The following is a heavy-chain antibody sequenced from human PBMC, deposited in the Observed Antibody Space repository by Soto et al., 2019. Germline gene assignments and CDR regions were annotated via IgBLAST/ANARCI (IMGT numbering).Heavy chain of an antibody. J-gene: IGHJ4*02. Sequence: TGGSLRLSCAASGFTFSSYAMSWVRQAPGTGLEWVSAISGSGGSTYYADSVKGRFTISRDNSKNTLYLQMNSLRAEDTAVYYCAIEFTRSYYYDSTADYWGQGTLVTVSS. CDR3: AIEFTRSYYYDSTADY. CDR1: GFTFSSYA. V-gene: IGHV3-23*01. CDR2: ISGSGGST. D-gene: IGHD3-22*01.